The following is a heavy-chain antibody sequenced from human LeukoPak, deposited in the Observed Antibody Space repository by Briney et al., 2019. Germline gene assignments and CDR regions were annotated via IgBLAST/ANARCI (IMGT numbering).Heavy chain of an antibody. D-gene: IGHD4-17*01. CDR2: INPSGGST. CDR3: ARGRLAFYGDYVGYFDY. Sequence: GASVKVSCKASGYTFTSYYMHWVRQAPGQGLEWMGIINPSGGSTSYAQKFQGRVTMTRDMSTSTVYMELSSLRSEDTAVYYCARGRLAFYGDYVGYFDYWGQGTLVTVSS. V-gene: IGHV1-46*01. J-gene: IGHJ4*02. CDR1: GYTFTSYY.